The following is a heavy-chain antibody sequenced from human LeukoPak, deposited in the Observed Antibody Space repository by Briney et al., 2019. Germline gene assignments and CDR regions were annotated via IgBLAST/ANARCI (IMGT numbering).Heavy chain of an antibody. V-gene: IGHV1-58*01. Sequence: SVKVSCKASGFTSTNFAVQWVRQARGQRLEWIGWIIVGSGATKCAQDFQERVTITRDLSTSTLHMELRSLTSEDTAVYYCAADLSNPRMGASYLDSWGQGTLVTVSS. CDR2: IIVGSGAT. CDR1: GFTSTNFA. J-gene: IGHJ4*02. CDR3: AADLSNPRMGASYLDS. D-gene: IGHD3-16*01.